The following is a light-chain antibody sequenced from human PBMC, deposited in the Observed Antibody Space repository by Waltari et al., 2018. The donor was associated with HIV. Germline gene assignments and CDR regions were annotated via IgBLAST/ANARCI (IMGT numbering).Light chain of an antibody. CDR1: SSNIGRHA. V-gene: IGLV1-44*01. Sequence: QPVLTQPPSASGTPGQRVIISCSGSSSNIGRHAVSWYQHLPGATPTLLIFCNNQRASGVPDRFSGSKSATSASLAISGLRSVDGADYSCAAWDDSLDGPVFGGGTKLTVL. J-gene: IGLJ2*01. CDR3: AAWDDSLDGPV. CDR2: CNN.